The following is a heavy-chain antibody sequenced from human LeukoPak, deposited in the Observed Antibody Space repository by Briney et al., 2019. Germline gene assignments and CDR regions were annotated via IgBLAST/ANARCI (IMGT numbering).Heavy chain of an antibody. D-gene: IGHD6-13*01. CDR2: ITSSSYSI. CDR3: AAQLARGVDY. Sequence: PGGSLRLSCAASGFIFSSYSMNWVRQAPGKGLEWVSSITSSSYSIYYADSVKGRFTISRDNTKNSLYLQMNSLRAEDTGVYYCAAQLARGVDYWGQGTLVTVSS. J-gene: IGHJ4*02. CDR1: GFIFSSYS. V-gene: IGHV3-21*01.